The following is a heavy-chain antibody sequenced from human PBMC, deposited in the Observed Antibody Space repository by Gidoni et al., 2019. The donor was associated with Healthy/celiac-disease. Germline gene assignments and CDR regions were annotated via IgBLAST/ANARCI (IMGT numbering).Heavy chain of an antibody. J-gene: IGHJ6*02. CDR2: ISSSSSYI. Sequence: EVQLVESGGGLVKPGGSLRLSCAASGFTCSSYSLNWFRQASGKGLEWVSAISSSSSYIYYAYSVKGRFTISRDNAKNSLYLQMNSLRAEDTAVYYCARDRYYDILTGYLLYYYGMDVWGQGTTVTVSS. D-gene: IGHD3-9*01. CDR3: ARDRYYDILTGYLLYYYGMDV. V-gene: IGHV3-21*01. CDR1: GFTCSSYS.